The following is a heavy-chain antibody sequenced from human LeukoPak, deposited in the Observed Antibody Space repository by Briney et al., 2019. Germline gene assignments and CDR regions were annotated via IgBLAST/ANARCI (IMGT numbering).Heavy chain of an antibody. CDR2: ISVYNGNI. CDR3: ARAINYGSGSYYLFDY. Sequence: GASVKVSCKASGYSFISYGISRVRQAPGQGLDWMGWISVYNGNIHYAQKFQGRVTVTTDTSTNTAYMELRSLRSDDTAVYYCARAINYGSGSYYLFDYWGQGTLVTVSS. J-gene: IGHJ4*02. D-gene: IGHD3-10*01. CDR1: GYSFISYG. V-gene: IGHV1-18*01.